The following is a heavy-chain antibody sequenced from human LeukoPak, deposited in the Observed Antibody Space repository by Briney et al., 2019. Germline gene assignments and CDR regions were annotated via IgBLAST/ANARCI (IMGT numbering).Heavy chain of an antibody. J-gene: IGHJ3*02. CDR3: ARVKGPVGASRDRLRGAFDI. Sequence: PSETLSLTCAVYGGSFSGYYWSWIRQPPGKGLEWIGEINHSGSTNYNPSLKSRVTISVDTSKNQFSLKLSSVTAADTAVYYCARVKGPVGASRDRLRGAFDIWGQGTMVTVSS. V-gene: IGHV4-34*01. CDR1: GGSFSGYY. CDR2: INHSGST. D-gene: IGHD1-26*01.